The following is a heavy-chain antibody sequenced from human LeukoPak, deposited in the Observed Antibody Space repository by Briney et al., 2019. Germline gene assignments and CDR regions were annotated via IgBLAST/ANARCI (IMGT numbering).Heavy chain of an antibody. CDR1: GGSISTNSYS. Sequence: PSETLSLTCTVSGGSISTNSYSWGWIRQPPGKGLEWIGSIYYGGSTFYNPSLKNRVTISADTSKNQFSLNLSSVTAADTAVYYCARRLASSSDTFDYWGQGTLVTVSS. V-gene: IGHV4-39*01. D-gene: IGHD3-3*02. CDR3: ARRLASSSDTFDY. CDR2: IYYGGST. J-gene: IGHJ4*02.